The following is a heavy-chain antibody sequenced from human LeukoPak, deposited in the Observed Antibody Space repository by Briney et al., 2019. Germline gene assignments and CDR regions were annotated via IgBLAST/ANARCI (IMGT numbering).Heavy chain of an antibody. Sequence: GGSLRLSCAASVFTFSSYSTHCVRDAPGKGRVWVSFISSSSSYIDYADSVKGRFTISRDNTKNSLFLQMNNLRAEDTAVYYCARRGYYYDSSGYYSYEGRDYWGQGTLVTVSS. CDR1: VFTFSSYS. CDR3: ARRGYYYDSSGYYSYEGRDY. D-gene: IGHD3-22*01. CDR2: ISSSSSYI. J-gene: IGHJ4*02. V-gene: IGHV3-21*01.